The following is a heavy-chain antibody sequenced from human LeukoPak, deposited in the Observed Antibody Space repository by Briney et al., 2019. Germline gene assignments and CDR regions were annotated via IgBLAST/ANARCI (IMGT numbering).Heavy chain of an antibody. V-gene: IGHV1-2*02. J-gene: IGHJ4*02. CDR1: GYIFTGYY. D-gene: IGHD3-22*01. CDR2: INPNSGDT. Sequence: ASVKVPCKASGYIFTGYYMHWVRQAPGQGLEWMGWINPNSGDTNYAQKLQGRVTMTTDTSTSTAYMELRSLRSDDTAVYYCARGGYDYYDSSGYQDYWGQGTLVTVSS. CDR3: ARGGYDYYDSSGYQDY.